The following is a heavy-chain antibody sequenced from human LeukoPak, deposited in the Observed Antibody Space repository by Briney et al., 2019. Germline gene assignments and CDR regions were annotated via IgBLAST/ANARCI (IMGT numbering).Heavy chain of an antibody. D-gene: IGHD2-2*01. CDR1: GFTVSSTY. V-gene: IGHV3-53*01. CDR3: ARHSTGPAPFDH. J-gene: IGHJ4*02. Sequence: PGGSLRLSCAGSGFTVSSTYMSWVRQAPEKGLEWVSVIYSGGITKYAESVKGRFTISRDNSKNTFYLQMNSLRAEDTAVYYCARHSTGPAPFDHWGQGTLVTVSS. CDR2: IYSGGIT.